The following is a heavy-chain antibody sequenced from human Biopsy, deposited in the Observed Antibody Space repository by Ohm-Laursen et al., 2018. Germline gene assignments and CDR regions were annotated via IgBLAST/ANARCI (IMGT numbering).Heavy chain of an antibody. V-gene: IGHV4-59*08. J-gene: IGHJ4*02. D-gene: IGHD2-15*01. CDR3: ARRGSGGRSFDH. CDR1: GGSINSFY. Sequence: GTLSLTCAVSGGSINSFYWTWIRQPPGKGPEWIGDISDSGSTNYKPSLKSRVIISVDTSKNQFSLNLSSVTAADTAVYYCARRGSGGRSFDHWGQGTLVTVSS. CDR2: ISDSGST.